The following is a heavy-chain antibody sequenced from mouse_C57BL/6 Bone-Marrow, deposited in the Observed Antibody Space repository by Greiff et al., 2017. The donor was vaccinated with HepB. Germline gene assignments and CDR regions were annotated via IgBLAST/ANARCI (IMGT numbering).Heavy chain of an antibody. D-gene: IGHD2-5*01. Sequence: EVKLMESEGGLVQPGSSMKLSCTASGFTFSDYYMAWVRQVPEKGLEWVANINYDGSSTYYLDSLKSRFIISRDNAKNILYLQMSSLKSEDTATYYCARIYYSNYPVYFDYWGQGTTLTVSS. CDR1: GFTFSDYY. CDR3: ARIYYSNYPVYFDY. J-gene: IGHJ2*01. V-gene: IGHV5-16*01. CDR2: INYDGSST.